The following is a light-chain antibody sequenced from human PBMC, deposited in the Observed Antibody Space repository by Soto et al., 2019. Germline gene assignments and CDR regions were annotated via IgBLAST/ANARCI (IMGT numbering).Light chain of an antibody. CDR2: AAS. CDR3: QQSDSYPYT. J-gene: IGKJ2*01. CDR1: QSITNY. Sequence: DIQMTQSPSYLSVSVGDRVTITCRASQSITNYLNWYQQKPGKAPKLLVYAASRLQSGVPSRFSGNGSGTEFTLTISSLQPEDFASYYCQQSDSYPYTFGQGTKLEIK. V-gene: IGKV1-39*01.